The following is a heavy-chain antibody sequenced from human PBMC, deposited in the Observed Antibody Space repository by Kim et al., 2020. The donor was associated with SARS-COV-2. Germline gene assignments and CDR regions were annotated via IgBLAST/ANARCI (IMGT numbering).Heavy chain of an antibody. CDR2: ISSSSSST. Sequence: GGSLRLSCAASGFTFSSYTMNWVRQAPGKGLEWVSSISSSSSSTYYADSVKGRFTISRDNAKNTLYLQMNSLRAEDTAVSYCARGGDCIRASCLMRNYYYYGMDVWGQGTTVTVSS. V-gene: IGHV3-23*01. J-gene: IGHJ6*02. CDR1: GFTFSSYT. D-gene: IGHD2-15*01. CDR3: ARGGDCIRASCLMRNYYYYGMDV.